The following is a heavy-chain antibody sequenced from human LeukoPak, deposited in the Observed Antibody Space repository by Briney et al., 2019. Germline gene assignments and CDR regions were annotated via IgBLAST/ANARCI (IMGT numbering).Heavy chain of an antibody. V-gene: IGHV4-59*01. CDR3: ARVSAAARTFDS. J-gene: IGHJ4*02. D-gene: IGHD6-6*01. CDR1: GGSISSYY. CDR2: IYYSGST. Sequence: SETLSLTCTVSGGSISSYYWSWIRQPPGKGLEWIGYIYYSGSTNYNPSLKSRVTISVDTSKNQFSLQLSSVSAADTAVYYCARVSAAARTFDSWGQGTLVTVSS.